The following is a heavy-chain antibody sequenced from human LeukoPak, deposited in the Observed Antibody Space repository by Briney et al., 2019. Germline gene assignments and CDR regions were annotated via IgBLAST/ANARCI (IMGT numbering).Heavy chain of an antibody. Sequence: ASLRVSCKASGYSFNNYGISWVRQAPGQGLEWMGWISAYDGETRCKQNLQGRVTMATDTSTSTAYMELTSLTTDDTAVYYCARVPSSAHQLFSSDYWGQGTLVTVSS. J-gene: IGHJ4*02. CDR2: ISAYDGET. V-gene: IGHV1-18*01. CDR3: ARVPSSAHQLFSSDY. D-gene: IGHD3-10*01. CDR1: GYSFNNYG.